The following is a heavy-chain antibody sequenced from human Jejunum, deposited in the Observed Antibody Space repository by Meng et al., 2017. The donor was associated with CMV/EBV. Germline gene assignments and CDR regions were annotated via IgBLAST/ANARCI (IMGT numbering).Heavy chain of an antibody. CDR1: GFTLSTYW. CDR2: INRDGTIT. Sequence: GFTLSTYWMHWVRQAPGKGLVWVSRINRDGTITTYADSVKGRFTISRDNAKNTVYLQMNSLRAEDTAVYYCARVSYDFWSDYYIDYWGQGTLVTVSS. J-gene: IGHJ4*02. V-gene: IGHV3-74*01. CDR3: ARVSYDFWSDYYIDY. D-gene: IGHD3-3*01.